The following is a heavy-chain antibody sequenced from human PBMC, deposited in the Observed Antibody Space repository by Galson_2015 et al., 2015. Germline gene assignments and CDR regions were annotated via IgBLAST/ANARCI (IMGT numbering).Heavy chain of an antibody. D-gene: IGHD1-26*01. J-gene: IGHJ3*02. CDR2: INAGNGNT. Sequence: SVKVSCKASRYTFTSYAMHWVRQAPGQRLEWMGWINAGNGNTKYSQKFQGRVTITRDTSASTAYMELSCLRSEDTAVYYCARALGILVGATKKGPGGAFDIWGQGTMVTVSS. CDR3: ARALGILVGATKKGPGGAFDI. V-gene: IGHV1-3*01. CDR1: RYTFTSYA.